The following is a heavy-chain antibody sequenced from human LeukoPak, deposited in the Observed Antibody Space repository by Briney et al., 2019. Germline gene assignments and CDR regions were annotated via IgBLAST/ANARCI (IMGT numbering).Heavy chain of an antibody. Sequence: EGSLRLSCVASDFGSHHMHWVRQAPGKGLVWVSRVSTDGIGTAYADSVKGRFTISRDNAKNTVYLQMNSLRAEDTAVYYCARGGYSSGLDYWGQGTLVTVSS. V-gene: IGHV3-74*01. CDR1: DFGSHH. CDR3: ARGGYSSGLDY. D-gene: IGHD6-19*01. J-gene: IGHJ4*02. CDR2: VSTDGIGT.